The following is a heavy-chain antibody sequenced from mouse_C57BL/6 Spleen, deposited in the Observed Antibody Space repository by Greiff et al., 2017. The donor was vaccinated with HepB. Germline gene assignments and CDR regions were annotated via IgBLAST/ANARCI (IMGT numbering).Heavy chain of an antibody. D-gene: IGHD1-1*01. CDR3: ARYGLSYYCGSSYPHYYAMDY. V-gene: IGHV1-76*01. CDR1: GYTFTDYY. CDR2: IYPGSGNT. J-gene: IGHJ4*01. Sequence: VQLQQSGAELVRPGASVKLSCKASGYTFTDYYINWVKQRPGQGLEWIARIYPGSGNTYYNEKFKGKATLTAEKSSSTAYMQLSSLTSEDSAVYFCARYGLSYYCGSSYPHYYAMDYWGQGTSVTVSS.